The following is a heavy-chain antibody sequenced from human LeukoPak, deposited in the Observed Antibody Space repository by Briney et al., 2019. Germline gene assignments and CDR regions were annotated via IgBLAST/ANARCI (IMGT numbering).Heavy chain of an antibody. J-gene: IGHJ4*02. D-gene: IGHD2-15*01. CDR3: AKAPIVVVVAATYYFDY. CDR1: GFTFSSYG. Sequence: GGSLRLSCAASGFTFSSYGMHWVRQAPGKGLEWVAVIWYDGSNKYYADSVKGRFTISRDNSKNTLYLQMNSLRAEDTAVYYCAKAPIVVVVAATYYFDYWGQGTLVTVSS. CDR2: IWYDGSNK. V-gene: IGHV3-33*06.